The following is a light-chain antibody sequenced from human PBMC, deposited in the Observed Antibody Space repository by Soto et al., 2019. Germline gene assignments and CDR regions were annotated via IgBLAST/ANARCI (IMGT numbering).Light chain of an antibody. CDR3: LQDYDYPRT. V-gene: IGKV1-6*01. CDR2: AAS. Sequence: ATQMTQSPSSLSASVGDRVTIACRASQGIRTELGWYQQRPVEAPKLLIYAASTLQSGVPSRFSGSGSGTDFTLTISSLQPEDFATYYCLQDYDYPRTFGQGTKVEMK. J-gene: IGKJ1*01. CDR1: QGIRTE.